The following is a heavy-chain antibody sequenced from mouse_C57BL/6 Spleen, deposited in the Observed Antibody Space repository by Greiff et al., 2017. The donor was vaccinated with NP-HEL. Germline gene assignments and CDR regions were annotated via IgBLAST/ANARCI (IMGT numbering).Heavy chain of an antibody. CDR3: ARSDYDYGGY. Sequence: QVQLQQSGPELVKPGASVKISCKASGYAFSSSWMNWVKQRPGKGLEWIGRIYPGDGDTNYNGKFKGKATLTADKSSSTAYMQLSSLTSEDSAVYFCARSDYDYGGYWGQGTTLTVSS. V-gene: IGHV1-82*01. J-gene: IGHJ2*01. CDR2: IYPGDGDT. D-gene: IGHD2-4*01. CDR1: GYAFSSSW.